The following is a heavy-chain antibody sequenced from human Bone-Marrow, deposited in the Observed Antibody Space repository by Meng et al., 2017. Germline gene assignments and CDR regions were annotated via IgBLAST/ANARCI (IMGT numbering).Heavy chain of an antibody. D-gene: IGHD1-26*01. J-gene: IGHJ4*02. Sequence: GGSLRLSCAASRFIFSDYTMNWVRQAPGKGLEWVSSITSSGGHKWYADSVKGRLTVSRDNPKKSLYLQMNRLRAEDTAVYYCAKRKSGSYFPFDYWGQGTLVTVSS. CDR3: AKRKSGSYFPFDY. CDR1: RFIFSDYT. V-gene: IGHV3-21*04. CDR2: ITSSGGHK.